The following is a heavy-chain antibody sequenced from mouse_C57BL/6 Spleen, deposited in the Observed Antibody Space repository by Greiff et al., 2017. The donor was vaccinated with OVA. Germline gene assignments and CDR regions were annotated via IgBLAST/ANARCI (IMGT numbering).Heavy chain of an antibody. CDR2: IDPSDSET. CDR3: ARSLYYGSSDAMDY. CDR1: GYTFTSYW. V-gene: IGHV1-52*01. D-gene: IGHD1-1*01. J-gene: IGHJ4*01. Sequence: QVQLQQPGAELVRPGSSVKLSCKASGYTFTSYWMHWVKQRPIQGLEWIGNIDPSDSETHYNQQFKDKATLTVDKSSSTAYMQLSSLTSEDAAVYYCARSLYYGSSDAMDYWGQGTSVTVSS.